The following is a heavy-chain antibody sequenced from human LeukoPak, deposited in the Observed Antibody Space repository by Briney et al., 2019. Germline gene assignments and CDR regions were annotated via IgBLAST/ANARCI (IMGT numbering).Heavy chain of an antibody. Sequence: PGGSLRLSCAASGFTFRNYDMRWVRQATGKGLEWVSAIGTADNTIYPGSVKGRFTISRENAKNSLYLQMNSLRAGDTAVYYCAKGYSGYETFFQYFDYWGQGTLVTVSS. CDR2: IGTADNT. V-gene: IGHV3-13*04. CDR1: GFTFRNYD. J-gene: IGHJ4*02. CDR3: AKGYSGYETFFQYFDY. D-gene: IGHD5-12*01.